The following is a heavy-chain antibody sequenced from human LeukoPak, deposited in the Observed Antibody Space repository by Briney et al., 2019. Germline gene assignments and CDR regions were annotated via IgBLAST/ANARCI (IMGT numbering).Heavy chain of an antibody. Sequence: PSETLSLTCTVSGGSISSYYWGWIRQPPGKGLEWIGSIYYSGSTYYNPSLKSRVTISVDTSKNQFSLKLTSVTATDTAVYYCARSMVRGVIDYWGQGTLVTVSS. V-gene: IGHV4-39*01. CDR2: IYYSGST. D-gene: IGHD3-10*01. CDR3: ARSMVRGVIDY. J-gene: IGHJ4*02. CDR1: GGSISSYY.